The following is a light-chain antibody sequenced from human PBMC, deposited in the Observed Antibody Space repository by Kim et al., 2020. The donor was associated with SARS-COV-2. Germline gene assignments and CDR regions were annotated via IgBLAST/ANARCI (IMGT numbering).Light chain of an antibody. V-gene: IGKV1-27*01. Sequence: IQITQSPSSLSASVGDRVTITCRASQGISNNLAWYQQKPGKVPKVLIYAASTLQSGVPSRFSGSGSGTDFTLTISSLQPEDVATYYCQKYNSGPLDTFGGGTKVDIK. CDR1: QGISNN. CDR2: AAS. CDR3: QKYNSGPLDT. J-gene: IGKJ4*01.